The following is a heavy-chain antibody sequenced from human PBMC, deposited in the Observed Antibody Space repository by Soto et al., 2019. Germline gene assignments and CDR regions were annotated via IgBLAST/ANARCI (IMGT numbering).Heavy chain of an antibody. V-gene: IGHV4-30-2*01. D-gene: IGHD3-3*01. Sequence: SETLCLTCAVSGGSISSGGYSWSWIRQPPGKGLEWIGYIYHSGSTYYNPSLKSRVTISVDRSKNQFSLKLSSVTAADTAVYYCAGVVIIPGAISDYYYGMDVWGQGTTVTVSS. CDR1: GGSISSGGYS. J-gene: IGHJ6*02. CDR3: AGVVIIPGAISDYYYGMDV. CDR2: IYHSGST.